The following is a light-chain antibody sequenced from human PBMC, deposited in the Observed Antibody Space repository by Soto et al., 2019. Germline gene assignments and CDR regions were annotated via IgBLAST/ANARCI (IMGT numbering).Light chain of an antibody. CDR1: QSVSSN. J-gene: IGKJ5*01. V-gene: IGKV3-15*01. Sequence: EIVMTQSPATLSVSPGERATISCRASQSVSSNVAWYQQKPGQAPRLLIYGASTMATGIPARFSGSGSGTEFTLTISSLQSEDFAVSYCQQYNNWPPITFGQGTRLEIK. CDR3: QQYNNWPPIT. CDR2: GAS.